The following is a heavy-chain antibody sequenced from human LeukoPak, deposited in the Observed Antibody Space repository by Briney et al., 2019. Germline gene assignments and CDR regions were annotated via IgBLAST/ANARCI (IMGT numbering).Heavy chain of an antibody. D-gene: IGHD1-26*01. CDR2: IYYSGST. J-gene: IGHJ4*02. V-gene: IGHV4-59*08. CDR3: ARHIPYSGNYLFDY. CDR1: DGSISTSY. Sequence: SETLSLTCTVSDGSISTSYWSWIRQPPGKGLEWIGYIYYSGSTNYNPSLKSRVTMSVDTSKNQFSLKLSSVTAADTAVYYCARHIPYSGNYLFDYWGQGTLVTVSP.